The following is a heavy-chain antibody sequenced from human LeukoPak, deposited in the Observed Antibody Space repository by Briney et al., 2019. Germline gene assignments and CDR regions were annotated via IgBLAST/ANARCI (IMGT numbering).Heavy chain of an antibody. CDR1: GFTFSAYW. D-gene: IGHD3-16*01. Sequence: SGGSLRLSCAASGFTFSAYWMHWVRQAPGKGLEWVSRINDAGSATNYVDSVKGRFTISRDNAQNTLYLQMNSLRVDDTATYYCARDRALSGPGGLKFDPWGQGTLVTVSS. V-gene: IGHV3-74*01. J-gene: IGHJ5*02. CDR2: INDAGSAT. CDR3: ARDRALSGPGGLKFDP.